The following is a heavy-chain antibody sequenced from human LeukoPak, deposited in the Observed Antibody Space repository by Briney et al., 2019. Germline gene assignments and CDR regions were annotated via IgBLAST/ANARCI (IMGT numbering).Heavy chain of an antibody. J-gene: IGHJ3*01. CDR1: GFTFSSHW. V-gene: IGHV3-64*01. Sequence: GGSLRLPCADSGFTFSSHWMHWVRQAPGKGLEFVSLISSNGGSTFYANSVKGRFTISRDNSKNTLYLQMGSLRAEDMAVYYCASPQGWGQGTMVTVSS. CDR2: ISSNGGST. CDR3: ASPQG.